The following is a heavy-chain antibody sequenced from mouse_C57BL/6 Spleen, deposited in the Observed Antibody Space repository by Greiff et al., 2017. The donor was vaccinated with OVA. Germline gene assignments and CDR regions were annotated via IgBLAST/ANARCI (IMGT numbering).Heavy chain of an antibody. CDR1: GYAFSSSW. CDR2: IYPGDGDT. J-gene: IGHJ1*03. V-gene: IGHV1-82*01. D-gene: IGHD2-1*01. CDR3: ARDGNYWYFDV. Sequence: QVQLKESGPELVKPGASVTISCKASGYAFSSSWMHWVKQRPGKGLEWIGRIYPGDGDTNYNGKFKGKATLTADKSSSTAYMQLSSLTSEDSAVYFCARDGNYWYFDVWGTGTTVTVSS.